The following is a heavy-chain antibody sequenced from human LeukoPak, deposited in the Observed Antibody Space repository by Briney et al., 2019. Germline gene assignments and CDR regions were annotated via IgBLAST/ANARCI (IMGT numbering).Heavy chain of an antibody. CDR1: GFRFSSFA. D-gene: IGHD5-18*01. Sequence: PGGSLRLSCVGSGFRFSSFAMSWVRQAPGKGLEWVSGLSGSGGATYYIDPAKGRFSISRDNSKNTMYLQMTNLRAEDTAVYYCAKWAGGYTYDWRVDHWGQGTQVTVSS. J-gene: IGHJ4*02. CDR3: AKWAGGYTYDWRVDH. CDR2: LSGSGGAT. V-gene: IGHV3-23*01.